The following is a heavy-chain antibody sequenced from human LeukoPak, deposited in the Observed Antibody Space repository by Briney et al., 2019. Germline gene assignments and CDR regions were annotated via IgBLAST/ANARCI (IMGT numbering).Heavy chain of an antibody. CDR1: GDSIGRSTYY. V-gene: IGHV4-39*01. CDR2: MHYSGSP. CDR3: ARYSTIGAGGRGWYFDL. Sequence: PSETLSLTCTVSGDSIGRSTYYWGWIRQPPGKGLEWIGNMHYSGSPNYNPSLRSRVTMSGDTSNNQPSLKLNSVTAADTAMYYCARYSTIGAGGRGWYFDLWGRGTLVTVSS. J-gene: IGHJ2*01. D-gene: IGHD6-13*01.